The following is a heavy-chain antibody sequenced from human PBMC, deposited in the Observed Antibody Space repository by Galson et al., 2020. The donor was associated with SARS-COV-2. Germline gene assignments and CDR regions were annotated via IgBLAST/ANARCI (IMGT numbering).Heavy chain of an antibody. V-gene: IGHV4-59*01. J-gene: IGHJ5*02. D-gene: IGHD6-13*01. CDR1: GGSISSYY. Sequence: SETLSLTCTVSGGSISSYYWSWIRQPPGKGLEWIGYIYYSGSTNYNPSLKSRVTISVDTSKNQFSLKLSSVTAADTAVYYCARGIRYFIAAAGNNWFDPWGQGTLVTVSS. CDR3: ARGIRYFIAAAGNNWFDP. CDR2: IYYSGST.